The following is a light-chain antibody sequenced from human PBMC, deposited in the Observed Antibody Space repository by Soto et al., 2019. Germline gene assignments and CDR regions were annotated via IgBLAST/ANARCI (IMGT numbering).Light chain of an antibody. V-gene: IGKV4-1*01. Sequence: DIVMTQSPDSLAVSLGERSTMNCKSSQSVLSSSNNKNCLAWYQQKSGQPPKLLIYWASTRESGVPDRFSGSGSGTDFTLTISSLRAEDVAAYYCQHYYTIPWTFGQGTRVEIK. CDR1: QSVLSSSNNKNC. CDR2: WAS. CDR3: QHYYTIPWT. J-gene: IGKJ1*01.